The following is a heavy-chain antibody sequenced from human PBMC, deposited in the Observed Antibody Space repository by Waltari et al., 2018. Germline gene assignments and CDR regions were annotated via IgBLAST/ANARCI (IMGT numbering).Heavy chain of an antibody. D-gene: IGHD2-15*01. J-gene: IGHJ4*02. Sequence: QLQLQESGPGLVKPSGTLSLTCTVSGDSMSNTNCWSWVRQPPGKGPEWIGQVHHSGGPNDSPSFASRVTMTVDTYNNLFSLTLTSATAADTAVYYCARDRGRGLYLDSWGPGILVTVSP. CDR2: VHHSGGP. V-gene: IGHV4-4*02. CDR1: GDSMSNTNC. CDR3: ARDRGRGLYLDS.